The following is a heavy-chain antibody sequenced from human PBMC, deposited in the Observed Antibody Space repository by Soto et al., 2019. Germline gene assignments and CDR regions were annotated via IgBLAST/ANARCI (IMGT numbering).Heavy chain of an antibody. CDR2: INAGNGNT. V-gene: IGHV1-3*01. D-gene: IGHD3-22*01. CDR1: GYTFTSYT. CDR3: ARVISTSDAFDV. Sequence: ASVKVSCKASGYTFTSYTIHWVRQAPGQRLEWMVWINAGNGNTKYSQKFQARVTITRDTSASTTYMELTSLRSEDTAIYYCARVISTSDAFDVSGQGTLVTV. J-gene: IGHJ3*01.